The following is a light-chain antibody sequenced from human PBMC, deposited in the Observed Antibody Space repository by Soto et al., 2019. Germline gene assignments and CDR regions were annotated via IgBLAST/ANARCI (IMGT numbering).Light chain of an antibody. V-gene: IGKV3-15*01. J-gene: IGKJ1*01. CDR2: GAS. Sequence: EIVMTQSPATLAVSPGERATLSCRASQSVRINVAWYQQKNGQAPSLLVYGASTRASGIPDRFSGSGSGTEFTLTISSLQPDDFETYDGQHYNSYSEAFGQGTKVDIK. CDR3: QHYNSYSEA. CDR1: QSVRIN.